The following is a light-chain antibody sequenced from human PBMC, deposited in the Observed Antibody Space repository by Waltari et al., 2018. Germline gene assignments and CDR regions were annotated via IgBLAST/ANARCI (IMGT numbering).Light chain of an antibody. J-gene: IGLJ3*02. CDR3: AAWDDSLSGRV. Sequence: QSVLTQPPSASGTPGQRVTISCSGSGSNIGDNYVYWYHQLPGMAPKLLIYRDDERPSGVPDRFSGSKSGTSASLASSGLRSEDAGDYYCAAWDDSLSGRVFGGGTKLTVL. CDR1: GSNIGDNY. V-gene: IGLV1-47*01. CDR2: RDD.